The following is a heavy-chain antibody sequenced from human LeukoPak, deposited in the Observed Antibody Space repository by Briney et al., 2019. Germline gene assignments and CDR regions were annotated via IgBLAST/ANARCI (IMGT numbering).Heavy chain of an antibody. Sequence: PGGSLRLSCAASGFTFSSYWMSWVRQAPGKGLEWVANIKQDGSEKYYVDSVKGRFTISRDNSKNTLYLQMNSLRAEDTAVYYCAKDLGDYGDYEFDYWGQGTLVTVSS. CDR3: AKDLGDYGDYEFDY. CDR2: IKQDGSEK. CDR1: GFTFSSYW. J-gene: IGHJ4*02. V-gene: IGHV3-7*01. D-gene: IGHD4-17*01.